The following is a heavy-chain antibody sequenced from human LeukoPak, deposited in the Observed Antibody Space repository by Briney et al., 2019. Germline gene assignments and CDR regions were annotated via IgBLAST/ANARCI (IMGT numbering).Heavy chain of an antibody. CDR1: GGSLNFHY. V-gene: IGHV4-59*11. CDR2: IYYNGGT. Sequence: SETLSLTCSVSGGSLNFHYWTWIRQPPGKGLEYIGDIYYNGGTAYAPSLKSRVTMSLDTTKNQVFLRLDSVTAADTAVHFCGRVVPTGRAFDNWGHGTMVTVSS. CDR3: GRVVPTGRAFDN. D-gene: IGHD2-21*01. J-gene: IGHJ3*02.